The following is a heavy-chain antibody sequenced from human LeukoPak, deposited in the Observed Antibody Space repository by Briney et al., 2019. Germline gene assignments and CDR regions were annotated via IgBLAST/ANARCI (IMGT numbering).Heavy chain of an antibody. CDR1: GGSIDSSDSF. D-gene: IGHD6-13*01. V-gene: IGHV4-30-4*08. CDR3: ASTSSSWFPGCFDY. J-gene: IGHJ4*02. CDR2: IENRGTP. Sequence: SQNLSLTCNVSGGSIDSSDSFWGWIRQSPGKGLEWMGHIENRGTPHYSPTLKSRLTISIDTSKTQFSLHLRSVTAADTAVYYCASTSSSWFPGCFDYWGQGTLVTVSS.